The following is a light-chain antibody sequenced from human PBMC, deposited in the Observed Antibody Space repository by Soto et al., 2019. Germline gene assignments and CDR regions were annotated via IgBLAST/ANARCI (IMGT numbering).Light chain of an antibody. Sequence: EIVLTQSPATLSLSPGERATLSCRASQSVSSYLAWYQQKPGQAPRLLIYDASNRATGIPARFSGSGSVIDFTLTISSLEPEDFAVYYCQQRSNWPVTFGQGTRLEIK. CDR2: DAS. J-gene: IGKJ5*01. V-gene: IGKV3-11*01. CDR3: QQRSNWPVT. CDR1: QSVSSY.